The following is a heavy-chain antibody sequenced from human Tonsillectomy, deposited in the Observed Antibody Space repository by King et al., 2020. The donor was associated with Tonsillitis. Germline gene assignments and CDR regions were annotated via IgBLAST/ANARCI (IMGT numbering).Heavy chain of an antibody. CDR2: SHYSGNT. Sequence: MQLQESGTGLVKPSETLSLTCTVSGGSISSYYWSWIRQPPGKGLEWIGYSHYSGNTNYNPSLKSRVAISVDTSKNQFSLKLTSVTAADTAVYYCARGSVVLAATGLNWFDPWGQGTLVTVSS. V-gene: IGHV4-59*01. CDR3: ARGSVVLAATGLNWFDP. D-gene: IGHD2-15*01. CDR1: GGSISSYY. J-gene: IGHJ5*02.